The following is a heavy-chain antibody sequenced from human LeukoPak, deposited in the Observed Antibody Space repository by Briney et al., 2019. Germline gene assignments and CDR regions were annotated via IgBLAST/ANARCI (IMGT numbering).Heavy chain of an antibody. CDR3: AKERGYTSGLGTLDY. Sequence: GGSLRLSCAASGFTFSNDAMSCVRQVPGKGREWVSPISGSVGSTYYADPLKGGFSISRDNSKNTLFLQTKSLRAEDTAVYYCAKERGYTSGLGTLDYWGQGTLVTVST. J-gene: IGHJ4*02. CDR1: GFTFSNDA. V-gene: IGHV3-23*01. CDR2: ISGSVGST. D-gene: IGHD6-19*01.